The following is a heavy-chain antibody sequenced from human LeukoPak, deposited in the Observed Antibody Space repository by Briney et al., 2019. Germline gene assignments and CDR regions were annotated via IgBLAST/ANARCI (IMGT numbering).Heavy chain of an antibody. CDR2: ISYDGSNK. CDR1: GFTFSAYA. J-gene: IGHJ4*02. Sequence: GGSLRLSCEASGFTFSAYAMTWVRQAPGKGLEWVAVISYDGSNKYYADSVKGRFTISRDNSKNTLYLQMNSLRAEDTAVYYCARPDPGYFDYWGQGTLVTVSS. V-gene: IGHV3-30-3*01. CDR3: ARPDPGYFDY.